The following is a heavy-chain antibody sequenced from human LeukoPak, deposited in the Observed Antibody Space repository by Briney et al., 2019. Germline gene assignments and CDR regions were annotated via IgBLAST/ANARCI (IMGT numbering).Heavy chain of an antibody. CDR1: GFIFSGYD. Sequence: PGGSLRLSCEASGFIFSGYDMSWFRQAPGKGLEWVSAISGSGGSTYYADSVKGRFTISRDNSKNTLYLQMNSLRAEDTAVYYCAKGSTVTTLGFDYWGQGTLVTVSS. V-gene: IGHV3-23*01. CDR2: ISGSGGST. CDR3: AKGSTVTTLGFDY. D-gene: IGHD4-17*01. J-gene: IGHJ4*02.